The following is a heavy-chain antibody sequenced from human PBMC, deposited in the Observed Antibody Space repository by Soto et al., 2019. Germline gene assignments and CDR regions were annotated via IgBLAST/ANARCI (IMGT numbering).Heavy chain of an antibody. J-gene: IGHJ3*01. CDR2: IGGTDGDSDGVP. V-gene: IGHV3-23*01. CDR3: VKRGRNWGAFDF. CDR1: GFILNNYA. D-gene: IGHD7-27*01. Sequence: VQLLESGGDLVQPGGSLRLSCVASGFILNNYAMSWVRQAPGKGLEWVSTIGGTDGDSDGVPWYEDSVKGRFTISRDSAANALFLHKDNLRAEDAALYYCVKRGRNWGAFDFWGQGTTVVVSS.